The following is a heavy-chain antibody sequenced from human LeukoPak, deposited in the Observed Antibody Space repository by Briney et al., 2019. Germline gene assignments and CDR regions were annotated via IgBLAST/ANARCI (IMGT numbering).Heavy chain of an antibody. Sequence: PGGSLRLSCAASGFTFSSYAMSWVRQAPGKGLEWVSAISGSGGSTYYADSVKGRFTISRDNSKNTLYLQMNSLRPEDTAVYYCARFEDGTGPFDYWGQGTLVTVSS. J-gene: IGHJ4*02. CDR1: GFTFSSYA. CDR3: ARFEDGTGPFDY. V-gene: IGHV3-23*01. CDR2: ISGSGGST. D-gene: IGHD1-1*01.